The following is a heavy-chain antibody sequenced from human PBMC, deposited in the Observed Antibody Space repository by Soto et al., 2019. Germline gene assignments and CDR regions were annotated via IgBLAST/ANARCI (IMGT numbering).Heavy chain of an antibody. CDR3: ARKDYGSGSSSMDV. CDR2: IYYSGST. Sequence: DPLSLISTVSGGSIRIYYWSWMRPPPGKGLEWIGYIYYSGSTNYNPSLKSRVTISVDTSKNQLSLKLSSVTAADTAVYYCARKDYGSGSSSMDVWGQGTTVTVFS. CDR1: GGSIRIYY. D-gene: IGHD3-10*01. J-gene: IGHJ6*02. V-gene: IGHV4-59*07.